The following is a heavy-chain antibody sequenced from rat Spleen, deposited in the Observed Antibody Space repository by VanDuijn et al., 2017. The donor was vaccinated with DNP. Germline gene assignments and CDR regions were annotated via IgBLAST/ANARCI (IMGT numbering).Heavy chain of an antibody. Sequence: EVQLQESGPGLVKPSQSLSLTCSVTGYSIISNYWGWIRKFPGNKMEWIGNINYSGSTNYHPSLRSRISITRDTSKNQFFLQLNSVTTEDTATYYCVRWVRALDYWGQGVMVTVSS. CDR2: INYSGST. CDR1: GYSIISNY. D-gene: IGHD4-1*01. CDR3: VRWVRALDY. J-gene: IGHJ2*01. V-gene: IGHV3-1*01.